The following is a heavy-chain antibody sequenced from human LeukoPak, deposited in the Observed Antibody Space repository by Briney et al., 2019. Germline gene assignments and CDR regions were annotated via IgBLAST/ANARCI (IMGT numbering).Heavy chain of an antibody. J-gene: IGHJ4*02. Sequence: PSETLSLTCSVSGGSISSSSYLWGWIRQPPGKGLEWIGSIYYSGSTYSNPSLKSRVTISVDTSKSQFSLKLSSVTAADTAVYYCARDGYTYGSFDYWGQGTLVTVSS. D-gene: IGHD5-18*01. CDR1: GGSISSSSYL. CDR2: IYYSGST. CDR3: ARDGYTYGSFDY. V-gene: IGHV4-39*01.